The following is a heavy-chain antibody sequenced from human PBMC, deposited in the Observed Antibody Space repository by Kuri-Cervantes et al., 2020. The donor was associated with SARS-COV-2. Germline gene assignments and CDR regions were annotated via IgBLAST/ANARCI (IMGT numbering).Heavy chain of an antibody. D-gene: IGHD3-3*01. J-gene: IGHJ6*02. Sequence: GESLKISCAASGLTFSSYSMNWVRQAPGKGLEWVSYISSSSSTIYYADSVKGRFTISRDNAKNSLYLQMNSLRDEDTAVYYCARDGSDDFWSGHELGMDVWGQGTTVTVSS. V-gene: IGHV3-48*02. CDR3: ARDGSDDFWSGHELGMDV. CDR1: GLTFSSYS. CDR2: ISSSSSTI.